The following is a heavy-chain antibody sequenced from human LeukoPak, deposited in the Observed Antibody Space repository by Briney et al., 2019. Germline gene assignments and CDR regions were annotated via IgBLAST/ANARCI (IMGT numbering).Heavy chain of an antibody. Sequence: SETLSLTCAVYGGSFSGYYWSWICQPPGKGLEWIGEINHSGSTNYNPSLKSRVTISVDTSKNQFSLKLSSVTAADTAVYYCARGKIAVAGTFSYWGQGTLVTVSS. J-gene: IGHJ4*02. CDR2: INHSGST. CDR3: ARGKIAVAGTFSY. D-gene: IGHD6-19*01. V-gene: IGHV4-34*01. CDR1: GGSFSGYY.